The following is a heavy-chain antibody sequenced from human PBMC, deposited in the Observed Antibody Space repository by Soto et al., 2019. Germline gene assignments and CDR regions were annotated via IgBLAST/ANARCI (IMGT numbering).Heavy chain of an antibody. D-gene: IGHD3-10*01. V-gene: IGHV4-31*03. CDR3: ARGEVRTTFHH. CDR1: GVSISSGGYY. J-gene: IGHJ4*02. CDR2: IYDSGTT. Sequence: QVQLQESGPGLVRPSQTLSLTCTVSGVSISSGGYYWSWIRQHPGKGLERSGYIYDSGTTYYNTSLKSRLTISGDTTKNRLSMKLTSVTAPDTAVYYCARGEVRTTFHHWGQGTLVSVSS.